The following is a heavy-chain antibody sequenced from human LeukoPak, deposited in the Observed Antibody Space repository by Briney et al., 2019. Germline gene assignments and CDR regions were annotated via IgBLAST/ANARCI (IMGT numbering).Heavy chain of an antibody. Sequence: GASVRVSCKASGYAFTVYFIHWVRQAPGQGLEWMGWINPNGGGTNYAQKFQGRVTMTTYTSINTAYMDLTRLTSDDTAVYYCAISGSYSLDFWGQGTLVTVSS. V-gene: IGHV1-2*02. CDR1: GYAFTVYF. D-gene: IGHD1-26*01. J-gene: IGHJ4*02. CDR2: INPNGGGT. CDR3: AISGSYSLDF.